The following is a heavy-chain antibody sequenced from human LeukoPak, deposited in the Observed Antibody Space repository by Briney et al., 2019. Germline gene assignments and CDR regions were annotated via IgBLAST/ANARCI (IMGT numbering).Heavy chain of an antibody. CDR3: ARVRLLLGSSVSWFDP. Sequence: PSQTLSLTCTVSGGSVSSGGYYWSWIRQHPGKGLEWIGYIYYSGSTYYNPSLKSRVTISVDTSKNQFSLKLSSVTAADTAVYYCARVRLLLGSSVSWFDPWGQGTLVTVSS. CDR2: IYYSGST. D-gene: IGHD6-6*01. V-gene: IGHV4-31*03. CDR1: GGSVSSGGYY. J-gene: IGHJ5*02.